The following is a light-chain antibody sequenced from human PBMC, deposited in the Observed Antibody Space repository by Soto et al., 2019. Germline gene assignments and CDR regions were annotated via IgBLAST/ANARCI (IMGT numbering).Light chain of an antibody. V-gene: IGKV1-8*01. Sequence: AIRMTQSPSSFSASTGDRVTITCRARQGISSYLAWYQQKPGKAAKLLIYAASTLQSGVPSRFSGSGSGTDFTLTISSLQAEDVAVYYCQQYYSTPITFGQGTRLETK. CDR3: QQYYSTPIT. CDR1: QGISSY. J-gene: IGKJ5*01. CDR2: AAS.